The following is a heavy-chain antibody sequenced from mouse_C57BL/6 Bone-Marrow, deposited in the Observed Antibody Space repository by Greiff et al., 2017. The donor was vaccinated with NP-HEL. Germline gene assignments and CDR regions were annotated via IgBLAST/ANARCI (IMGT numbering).Heavy chain of an antibody. CDR2: ITHSGET. V-gene: IGHV12-3*01. J-gene: IGHJ2*01. Sequence: LQESGPGLVKPSQSLFLTCSITGFPITSGYYWIWIRQPPGKPLEWMGYITHSGETFYNPSLQSPISITRETSKNQFFLQLNSVTTEDTAMYYCAGDSAGYGDFDYWGQGTTLTVSS. CDR3: AGDSAGYGDFDY. CDR1: GFPITSGYY. D-gene: IGHD3-2*02.